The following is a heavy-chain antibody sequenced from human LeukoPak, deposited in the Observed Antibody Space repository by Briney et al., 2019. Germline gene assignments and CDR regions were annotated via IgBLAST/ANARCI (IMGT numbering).Heavy chain of an antibody. CDR2: IYYSGST. Sequence: PSDTLSLTCTASGGSISSYYRLWMRQPPGKGLEWIGYIYYSGSTNYNPSLKSRVTISVDTSKNQCSLRLSSVTAADSAVYYCARDLGWELHGRAFDIWGQGTMVTVSS. V-gene: IGHV4-59*01. CDR3: ARDLGWELHGRAFDI. D-gene: IGHD1-26*01. J-gene: IGHJ3*02. CDR1: GGSISSYY.